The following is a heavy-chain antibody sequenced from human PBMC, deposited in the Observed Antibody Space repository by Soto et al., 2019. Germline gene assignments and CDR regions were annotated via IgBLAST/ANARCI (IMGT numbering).Heavy chain of an antibody. Sequence: PGGSLRLSCSASGFTFSTQAMAWVRQALGKGLEWVSALISSGESPDYADSVKGRFTISRDNSKNTLYLQMNSLRADDTAVYYCAKDLHGSGWSFDQWGQGTVVTVSS. CDR2: LISSGESP. CDR1: GFTFSTQA. D-gene: IGHD6-19*01. V-gene: IGHV3-23*01. CDR3: AKDLHGSGWSFDQ. J-gene: IGHJ4*02.